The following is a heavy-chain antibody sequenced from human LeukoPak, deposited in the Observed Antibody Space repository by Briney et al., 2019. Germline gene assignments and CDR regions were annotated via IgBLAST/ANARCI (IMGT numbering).Heavy chain of an antibody. CDR1: GGTFSSYA. CDR3: AREVDYGGNSVDY. V-gene: IGHV1-69*05. CDR2: IIPIFGTA. Sequence: SVKVSCKASGGTFSSYAISWVRQAPGQGLEWMGGIIPIFGTANYAQKLQGRVTMTTDTSTSTAYMELRSLRSDDTAVYYCAREVDYGGNSVDYWGQGTLVTVSS. J-gene: IGHJ4*02. D-gene: IGHD4-23*01.